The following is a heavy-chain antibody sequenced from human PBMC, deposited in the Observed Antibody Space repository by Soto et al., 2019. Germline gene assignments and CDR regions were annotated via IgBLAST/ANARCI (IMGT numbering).Heavy chain of an antibody. CDR3: ARGYCISTSYYPNYYYGIEV. Sequence: QVQLVQSGAEVKKPGSSVKVSCKASGGTFSSYAISWVRQAPGQGLEWMGGIIPIFGTANYAQKFQGRVTITADESTSTDDMDLSSLRYEYTAVYYCARGYCISTSYYPNYYYGIEVWGQGTTFTVSS. CDR2: IIPIFGTA. D-gene: IGHD2-2*01. J-gene: IGHJ6*02. V-gene: IGHV1-69*12. CDR1: GGTFSSYA.